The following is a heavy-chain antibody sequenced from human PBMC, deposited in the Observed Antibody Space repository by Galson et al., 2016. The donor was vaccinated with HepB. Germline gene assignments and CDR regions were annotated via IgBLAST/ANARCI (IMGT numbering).Heavy chain of an antibody. CDR1: GFTFSRSW. J-gene: IGHJ4*02. CDR2: IKEDGSST. V-gene: IGHV3-7*03. CDR3: ARDHISRRGPFFDY. D-gene: IGHD3-3*02. Sequence: SLRLSCAASGFTFSRSWMTWVRQAPGRGLEWLANIKEDGSSTNHVDSVKGRFTISRDNAKTSLYLQMNSLRAEDTAVYYCARDHISRRGPFFDYWGQGIPVTVSS.